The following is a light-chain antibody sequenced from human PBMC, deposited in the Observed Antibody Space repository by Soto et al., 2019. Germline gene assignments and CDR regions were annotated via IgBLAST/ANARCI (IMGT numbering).Light chain of an antibody. Sequence: QSALTQPASVSGSPGQSITISCTGTSSDVGGYNYVSWYQQDPGEAPKLMIYDVNNRPSGVSNRFSGSKSGNTASLTISGLQAEDEAYYYCSSYTSSSTLAVFGGGTQLTVL. CDR3: SSYTSSSTLAV. V-gene: IGLV2-14*01. CDR1: SSDVGGYNY. CDR2: DVN. J-gene: IGLJ2*01.